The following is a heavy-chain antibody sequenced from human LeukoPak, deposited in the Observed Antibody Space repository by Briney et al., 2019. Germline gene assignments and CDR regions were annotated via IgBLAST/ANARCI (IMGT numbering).Heavy chain of an antibody. V-gene: IGHV5-51*03. CDR2: IYPGDSDT. Sequence: GESLKISCKGSGYSFTSYWIGWVRQMPGKGLEWMGIIYPGDSDTRYSPSFQGQVTISADKSISTAYLQWSSLKASDTAMYYCASTYCSGGSRSDDAFDIWGQGTMVTVSS. CDR1: GYSFTSYW. CDR3: ASTYCSGGSRSDDAFDI. J-gene: IGHJ3*02. D-gene: IGHD2-15*01.